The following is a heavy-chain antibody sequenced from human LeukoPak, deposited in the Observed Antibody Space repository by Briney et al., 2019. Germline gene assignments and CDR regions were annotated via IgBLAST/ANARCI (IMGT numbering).Heavy chain of an antibody. V-gene: IGHV5-51*01. CDR3: ARRIRLRPPGLLGHAFDI. CDR2: IYPGDSDT. J-gene: IGHJ3*02. CDR1: GNSFTSYW. Sequence: HGESLKISCKGSGNSFTSYWIGWVRQMPGKGLEWMGIIYPGDSDTRFSPSFQGQVTISAEKSLSTAFLPCSRLEATDPVMEYFARRIRLRPPGLLGHAFDIWGQGTMVTVSS. D-gene: IGHD3-16*01.